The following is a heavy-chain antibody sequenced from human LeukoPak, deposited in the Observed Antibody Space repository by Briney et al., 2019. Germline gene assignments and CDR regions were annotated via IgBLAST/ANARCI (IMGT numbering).Heavy chain of an antibody. V-gene: IGHV3-33*07. Sequence: GSLELLCAAAGFPLHWHGLARVRPAPGQGLGWGGVIWYDGSNKYYADSVKGRFTISRDNSKNTLYLQMNSLRAEDTAVYYCAREGDYYDSSGYYYLDYWGQGTLVTVSS. D-gene: IGHD3-22*01. CDR1: GFPLHWHG. CDR2: IWYDGSNK. CDR3: AREGDYYDSSGYYYLDY. J-gene: IGHJ4*02.